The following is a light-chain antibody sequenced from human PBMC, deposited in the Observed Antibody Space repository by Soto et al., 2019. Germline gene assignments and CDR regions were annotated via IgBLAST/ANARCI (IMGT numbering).Light chain of an antibody. J-gene: IGKJ2*03. CDR3: QQRNNWQS. Sequence: EIVLTQSPATLALSPGERATLSCRASQSVSSYLAWYQQKPGQAPRLLIYDATNRATGIPARFSGSGSGTDFTLTTSSLEPEHFAVYYCQQRNNWQSFGQWTKLEIK. CDR2: DAT. V-gene: IGKV3-11*01. CDR1: QSVSSY.